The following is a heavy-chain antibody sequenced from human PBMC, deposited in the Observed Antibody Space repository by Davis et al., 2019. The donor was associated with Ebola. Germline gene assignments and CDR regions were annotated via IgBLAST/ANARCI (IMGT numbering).Heavy chain of an antibody. Sequence: SETLSLTCTVSGGSISSGGYYWSWIRQHPGKGLEWIGYIYYSGSTYYNPSLKSRVTISVDRSKNQFSLKLSSVTAADTAVYYCARGLRGDTAMVLSFWFDPWGQGTLVTVSS. CDR2: IYYSGST. CDR3: ARGLRGDTAMVLSFWFDP. J-gene: IGHJ5*02. CDR1: GGSISSGGYY. D-gene: IGHD5-18*01. V-gene: IGHV4-31*03.